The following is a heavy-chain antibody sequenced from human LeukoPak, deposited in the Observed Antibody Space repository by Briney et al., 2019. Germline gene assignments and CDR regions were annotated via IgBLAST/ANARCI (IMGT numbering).Heavy chain of an antibody. CDR2: ISYDGSNK. J-gene: IGHJ4*02. V-gene: IGHV3-30-3*01. CDR1: GFSFSSYA. Sequence: GGSLRLSCAASGFSFSSYAMHWVRQAPGKGLEWVAVISYDGSNKYYADSVKGRFTISRDNSKNTLYLQMNSLRAEDTAVYYCARDPRNVAAAGADFDYWGQGTLVTVSS. CDR3: ARDPRNVAAAGADFDY. D-gene: IGHD6-13*01.